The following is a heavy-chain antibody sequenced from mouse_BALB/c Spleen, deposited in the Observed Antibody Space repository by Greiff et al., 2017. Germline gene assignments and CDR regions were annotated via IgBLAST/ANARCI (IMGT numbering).Heavy chain of an antibody. V-gene: IGHV5-4*02. CDR3: ARGGGNAGFFAY. Sequence: EVMLVESGGGLVKPGGSLKLSCAASGFTFSDYYMYWVRQTPEKRLEWVATISDGGSYTYYPDSVKGRFTISRDNAKNNLYLQMSSLKSEDTAMYYCARGGGNAGFFAYWGQGTLVTVSA. CDR2: ISDGGSYT. J-gene: IGHJ3*01. CDR1: GFTFSDYY. D-gene: IGHD2-1*01.